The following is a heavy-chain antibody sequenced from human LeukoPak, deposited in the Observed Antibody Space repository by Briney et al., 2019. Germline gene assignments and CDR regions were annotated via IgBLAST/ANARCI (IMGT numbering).Heavy chain of an antibody. D-gene: IGHD6-13*01. CDR1: GFTFSSYW. J-gene: IGHJ6*03. Sequence: GGSLRLSCAASGFTFSSYWMSWVRQAPGKGLEWVANIKQDGSEKYYVDSVKGRFTISRDNSKNTLYLQMNSLRAEDTAAYYCATNGGYYMDVWGKGTTVTVSS. V-gene: IGHV3-7*01. CDR2: IKQDGSEK. CDR3: ATNGGYYMDV.